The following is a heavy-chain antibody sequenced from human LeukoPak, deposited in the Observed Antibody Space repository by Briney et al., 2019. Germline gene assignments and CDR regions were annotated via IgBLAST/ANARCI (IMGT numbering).Heavy chain of an antibody. J-gene: IGHJ5*02. CDR1: GGSISSYY. Sequence: SETLSLTCTVSGGSISSYYWSWIRQPPGKGLEWIGYIYYSGSTNYNPSLKSRVTISVDTSKNQFSLKLSSVTAADTAVYYCARHNDYGGNSNWFDPWGQGTLVTVSS. CDR2: IYYSGST. CDR3: ARHNDYGGNSNWFDP. V-gene: IGHV4-59*08. D-gene: IGHD4-23*01.